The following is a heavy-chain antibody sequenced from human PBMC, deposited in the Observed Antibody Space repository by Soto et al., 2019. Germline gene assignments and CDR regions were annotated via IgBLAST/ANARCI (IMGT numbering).Heavy chain of an antibody. CDR3: AKVGPYDSGSYMFRYNWFGP. J-gene: IGHJ5*02. D-gene: IGHD3-10*01. Sequence: GESLKISCAASGFTFSNYAMSWVRQAPEKGLEWVSIISGSSSITYYADSVKGRFTISRDNSKNTLYLQMNSLRAEDTAVYYCAKVGPYDSGSYMFRYNWFGPWGPGTLVTVSS. V-gene: IGHV3-23*01. CDR1: GFTFSNYA. CDR2: ISGSSSIT.